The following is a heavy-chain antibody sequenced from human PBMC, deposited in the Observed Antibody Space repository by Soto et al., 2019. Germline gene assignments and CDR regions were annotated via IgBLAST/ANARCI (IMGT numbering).Heavy chain of an antibody. CDR2: VFHTGTT. CDR1: GDSVSSPYY. Sequence: QVQLQESVPGLVKPSGTLSLTCAVSGDSVSSPYYWCWVRQPPGKGLEWIGEVFHTGTTSYNPSLRSRVTISMDKSINQFSLDLSSVTAADTAVYYCARSAGWYAVHSWGPGTLVIVSS. D-gene: IGHD6-19*01. V-gene: IGHV4-4*02. CDR3: ARSAGWYAVHS. J-gene: IGHJ4*02.